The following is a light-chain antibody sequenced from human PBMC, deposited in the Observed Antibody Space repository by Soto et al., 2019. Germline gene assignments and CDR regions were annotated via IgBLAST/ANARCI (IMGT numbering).Light chain of an antibody. CDR2: GAS. Sequence: ETLMTQSPATLSVSPGERATLSCRASQSVNNNLAWYQQKLGQAPRVLIYGASTRATGIPARFTGSGSGPEFILTITSLQSEDSAVYYWQEYNTWPWTFGQGTKVEFK. V-gene: IGKV3-15*01. J-gene: IGKJ1*01. CDR3: QEYNTWPWT. CDR1: QSVNNN.